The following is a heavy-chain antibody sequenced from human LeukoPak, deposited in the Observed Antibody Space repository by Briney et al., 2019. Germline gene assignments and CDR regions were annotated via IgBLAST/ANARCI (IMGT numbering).Heavy chain of an antibody. CDR3: ARARPNMVRGVITPYFDY. CDR2: INHSGST. V-gene: IGHV4-34*01. CDR1: GGSFSGYY. D-gene: IGHD3-10*01. Sequence: SETLSLTCAVYGGSFSGYYWSWIRQPPGKGLEWIGGINHSGSTNYNPSLKSRVTISVDTSKNQFSLKLSSVTAADTAVYYCARARPNMVRGVITPYFDYWGQGTLVTVSS. J-gene: IGHJ4*02.